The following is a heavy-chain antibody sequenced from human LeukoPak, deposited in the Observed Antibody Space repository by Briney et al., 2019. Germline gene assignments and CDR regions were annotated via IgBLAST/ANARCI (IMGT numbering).Heavy chain of an antibody. D-gene: IGHD3-22*01. CDR1: GFTFSSYS. CDR3: ARDLAYYYDSSGYFFDY. CDR2: ISSSSSTI. J-gene: IGHJ4*02. V-gene: IGHV3-48*01. Sequence: GGSLRLFCAASGFTFSSYSMNWVRQAPGKGLEWVSYISSSSSTIYYADSVKGRFTISRDNAKNSLYLQMNSLRAEDTAVYYCARDLAYYYDSSGYFFDYWGQGTLVTVSS.